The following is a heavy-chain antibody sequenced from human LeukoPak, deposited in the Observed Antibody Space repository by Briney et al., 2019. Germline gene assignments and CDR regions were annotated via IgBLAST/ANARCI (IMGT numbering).Heavy chain of an antibody. CDR2: ISGSGGST. D-gene: IGHD3-10*01. V-gene: IGHV3-23*01. J-gene: IGHJ4*02. CDR1: RFTFSTYA. CDR3: ARVPGLYFLDF. Sequence: GGSLRLSCAACRFTFSTYAMTSVPQAPGKGLEWVSSISGSGGSTYYADSVKGRFTISRDNSKNTLNLQMNSLRAEDTAVYYCARVPGLYFLDFWGQGTPVTVSS.